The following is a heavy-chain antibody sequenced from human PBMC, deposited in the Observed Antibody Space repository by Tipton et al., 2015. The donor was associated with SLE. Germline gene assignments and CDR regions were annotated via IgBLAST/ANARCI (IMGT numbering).Heavy chain of an antibody. Sequence: TLSLTCTVSGGSVSSGSYYWSWIRQPPGKGLEWIGSIYHSGSTYYNPSLKSRVTISVDTSKNQFSLKLSSVTAADTAVYYCASLEYYDILTGLHAFDIWGQGTMATVSS. J-gene: IGHJ3*02. CDR3: ASLEYYDILTGLHAFDI. CDR1: GGSVSSGSYY. V-gene: IGHV4-39*07. CDR2: IYHSGST. D-gene: IGHD3-9*01.